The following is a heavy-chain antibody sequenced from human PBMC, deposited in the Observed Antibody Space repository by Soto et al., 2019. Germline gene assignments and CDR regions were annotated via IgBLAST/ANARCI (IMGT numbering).Heavy chain of an antibody. D-gene: IGHD5-12*01. CDR2: IIPIFGTV. Sequence: QVQLVQSGAEVKKPGSSVKVSCKASGGTFSNYPISWVQQAPGQGLEWMGGIIPIFGTVNYAQKFQGRVTITADESTSTAYSELSSLRSEDTAVYYCARGNHRWLQLWYFDLWGRGTLVTVSS. CDR1: GGTFSNYP. V-gene: IGHV1-69*12. J-gene: IGHJ2*01. CDR3: ARGNHRWLQLWYFDL.